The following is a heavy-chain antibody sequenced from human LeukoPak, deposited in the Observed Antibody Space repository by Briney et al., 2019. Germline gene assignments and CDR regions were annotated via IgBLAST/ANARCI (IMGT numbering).Heavy chain of an antibody. Sequence: PSETLSLTCTVSGGSISSYYWSWIRQPSGKGLEWIGYIYYSGSTNYNPSLKSRVTISVDTSKNQFSLKLSSVTAADTAVYYCARLGYCSSTSCYTPXXYXMDVWGQGTTVTVSS. V-gene: IGHV4-59*08. J-gene: IGHJ6*02. CDR3: ARLGYCSSTSCYTPXXYXMDV. D-gene: IGHD2-2*02. CDR1: GGSISSYY. CDR2: IYYSGST.